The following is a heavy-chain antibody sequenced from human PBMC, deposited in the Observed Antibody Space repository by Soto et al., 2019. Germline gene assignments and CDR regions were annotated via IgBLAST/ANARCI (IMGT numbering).Heavy chain of an antibody. CDR3: AAGPLMITFGGVIVPYVYYGMDV. CDR1: GFTFTSSA. V-gene: IGHV1-58*01. CDR2: IVVGSGNT. D-gene: IGHD3-16*02. Sequence: SVKVSCKASGFTFTSSAVQWLRQSRGQRLEWIGWIVVGSGNTNYAQKFQERVTITRDMSTSTAYMELSSLRSEDTAVYYCAAGPLMITFGGVIVPYVYYGMDVWGQGTTVTVSS. J-gene: IGHJ6*02.